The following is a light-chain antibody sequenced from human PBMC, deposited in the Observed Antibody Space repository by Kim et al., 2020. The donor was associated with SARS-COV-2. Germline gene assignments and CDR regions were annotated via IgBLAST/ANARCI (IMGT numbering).Light chain of an antibody. Sequence: VSPGQTATITCSGDKLGNKYVCWYQQRPGQSPVLIIYQDNTRPSGIPGRFSGTNSGNTATLTISGTQAMDEADYYCQAWDSSTVVFGGGTQLTVL. CDR2: QDN. CDR1: KLGNKY. J-gene: IGLJ3*02. V-gene: IGLV3-1*01. CDR3: QAWDSSTVV.